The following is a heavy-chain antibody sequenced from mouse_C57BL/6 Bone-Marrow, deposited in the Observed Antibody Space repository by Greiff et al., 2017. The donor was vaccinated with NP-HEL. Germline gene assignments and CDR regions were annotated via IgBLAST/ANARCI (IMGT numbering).Heavy chain of an antibody. D-gene: IGHD1-1*01. CDR3: ARHEIYYYGSSFDY. Sequence: EVQVVESGGDLVKPGGSLKLSCAASGFTFSSYGMSWVRQTPDKRLEWVATISSGGSYTYYPDSVKGRFTISRDNAKNTLYLQMSSLKFEDTAMYYCARHEIYYYGSSFDYWGQGTTLTVSS. CDR1: GFTFSSYG. CDR2: ISSGGSYT. V-gene: IGHV5-6*01. J-gene: IGHJ2*01.